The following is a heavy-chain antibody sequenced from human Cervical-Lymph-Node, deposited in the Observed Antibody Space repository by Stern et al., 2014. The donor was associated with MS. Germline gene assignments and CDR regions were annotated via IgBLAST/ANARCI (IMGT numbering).Heavy chain of an antibody. Sequence: VQLVQSGAEVKKPGSSMKVSCKASGGTFSTFDIIWVRQAPGQGLELLGGISPLFGITNYVQKFQGRVTMTADESTSTAYMELNSLRSEDTAVYYCARHQGGIAANWGQGTLVTVSS. J-gene: IGHJ4*02. V-gene: IGHV1-69*01. CDR3: ARHQGGIAAN. D-gene: IGHD6-13*01. CDR2: ISPLFGIT. CDR1: GGTFSTFD.